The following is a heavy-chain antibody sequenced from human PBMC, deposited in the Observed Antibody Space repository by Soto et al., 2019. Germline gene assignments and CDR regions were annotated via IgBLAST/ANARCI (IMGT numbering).Heavy chain of an antibody. CDR2: ITDTGGDT. CDR1: GFTFSFYA. J-gene: IGHJ4*02. D-gene: IGHD2-2*01. CDR3: AKGSRSSRPYYFDY. Sequence: GGSLRLSCAASGFTFSFYAMAWVHQAPGKGLEWVSAITDTGGDTYHADSVKGRFTISRDNSERTLYMDMNSLTAEDTAVYYCAKGSRSSRPYYFDYWGQGNLVTVSS. V-gene: IGHV3-23*01.